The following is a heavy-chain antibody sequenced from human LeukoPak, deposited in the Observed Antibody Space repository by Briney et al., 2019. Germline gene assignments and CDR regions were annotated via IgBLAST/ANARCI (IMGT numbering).Heavy chain of an antibody. CDR1: GGSISSYY. D-gene: IGHD1-1*01. CDR3: ARGGYAYYYYGMDV. Sequence: SETLSLTCTVSGGSISSYYWSWIRQPPGKGLEWIGYIYYSGSTNYNPSLKSRVTISVDTSKNQFSLKLSSVIAADTAVYYCARGGYAYYYYGMDVWGQGTTVTVSS. CDR2: IYYSGST. J-gene: IGHJ6*02. V-gene: IGHV4-59*01.